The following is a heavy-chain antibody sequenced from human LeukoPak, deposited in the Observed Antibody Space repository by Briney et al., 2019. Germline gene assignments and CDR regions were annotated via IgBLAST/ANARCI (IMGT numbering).Heavy chain of an antibody. CDR1: GFTLSSYE. CDR2: IDYSGGSS. Sequence: GGSLRLSCTVSGFTLSSYEMSWIRQAPGRGLEWVSSIDYSGGSSYYADSVKGRFTLSRDNSENTLYLQLNSLRAEDSGIYYCAKAFRIVGIGNPDDAFDVWGQGTVVTVS. V-gene: IGHV3-23*01. J-gene: IGHJ3*01. D-gene: IGHD1-26*01. CDR3: AKAFRIVGIGNPDDAFDV.